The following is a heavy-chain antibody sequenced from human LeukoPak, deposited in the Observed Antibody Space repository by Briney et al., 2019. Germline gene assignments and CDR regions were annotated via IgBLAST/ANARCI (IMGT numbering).Heavy chain of an antibody. J-gene: IGHJ4*02. CDR1: GGSFSGYY. D-gene: IGHD6-19*01. CDR3: ARDGSRYSSGWSYFDY. V-gene: IGHV4-34*01. CDR2: INHSGST. Sequence: SETLSLTCAVYGGSFSGYYWSWIRQPPGKGLEWIGEINHSGSTNYNPSLKSRVTISVDTSKNQFSLKLSSVTAADTAVYYCARDGSRYSSGWSYFDYWGQGTLVTVFS.